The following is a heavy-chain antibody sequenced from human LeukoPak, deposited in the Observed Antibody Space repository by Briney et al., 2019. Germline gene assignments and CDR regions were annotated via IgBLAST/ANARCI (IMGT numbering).Heavy chain of an antibody. D-gene: IGHD3-3*01. CDR2: IKQDGSEK. V-gene: IGHV3-7*01. CDR3: ARGILDDFWSGYLYYYYYTDV. CDR1: GFTFSSYA. Sequence: GGSLRLSCAASGFTFSSYAMSWVRQAPGKGLEWVANIKQDGSEKYYVDSVKGRFTISRDNAKNSLYLQMNSLRAEDTAVYYCARGILDDFWSGYLYYYYYTDVWGKGTTVTVSS. J-gene: IGHJ6*03.